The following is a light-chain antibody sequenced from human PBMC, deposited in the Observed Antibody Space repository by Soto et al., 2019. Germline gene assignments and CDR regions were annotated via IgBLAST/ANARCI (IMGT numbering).Light chain of an antibody. CDR2: GAS. V-gene: IGKV3-15*01. J-gene: IGKJ1*01. CDR3: QQYDNWPWT. Sequence: EIVMTQSPATLSVSPGERATLSCRASQSLSSNLAWYQQKPGQAPRLLIYGASRRATGFPARFSGSGSGTDFTLTISSLQSEDFAVYYCQQYDNWPWTLGQGTKVDIK. CDR1: QSLSSN.